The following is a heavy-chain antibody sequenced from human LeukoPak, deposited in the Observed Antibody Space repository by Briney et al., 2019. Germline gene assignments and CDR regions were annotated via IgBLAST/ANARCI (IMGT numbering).Heavy chain of an antibody. CDR1: GFTFSHYA. J-gene: IGHJ6*02. Sequence: GGSLRLSCAASGFTFSHYAMSWVRQAPGKGLEWDSAISGSGGSTYYADSVKGRFTISRDNSKNTLYLQMNSLRAEDTAVYYCAKAPVDTAMVHYYYYYGMDVWGQGTTVTVSS. CDR3: AKAPVDTAMVHYYYYYGMDV. D-gene: IGHD5-18*01. V-gene: IGHV3-23*01. CDR2: ISGSGGST.